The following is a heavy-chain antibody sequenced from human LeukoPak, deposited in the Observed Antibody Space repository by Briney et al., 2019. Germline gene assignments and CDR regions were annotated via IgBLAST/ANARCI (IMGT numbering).Heavy chain of an antibody. V-gene: IGHV4-31*03. CDR2: IYYSGST. D-gene: IGHD3-10*01. Sequence: PSETLSLTCTVSGVSVSSGGYYWSWMRQHPGKGLEWIGYIYYSGSTYYNPSLKSRVTISVDTSKNQFSLKLSSVTAADTAVYYCARMGKGSFSYYYYYMDVWGKGTTVTVSS. CDR3: ARMGKGSFSYYYYYMDV. CDR1: GVSVSSGGYY. J-gene: IGHJ6*03.